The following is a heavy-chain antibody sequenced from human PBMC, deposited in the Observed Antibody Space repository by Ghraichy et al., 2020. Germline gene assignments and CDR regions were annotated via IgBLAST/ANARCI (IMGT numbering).Heavy chain of an antibody. Sequence: GGSLRLSCAASGFTFSSYGMHWVRQAPGKGLEWVAVIWYDGSNKYYADSVKGRFTISRDNSKNTLYLQMNSLRAEDTAVYYCARERYHGDASLGWFDPWGQGTLVTVSS. CDR2: IWYDGSNK. CDR3: ARERYHGDASLGWFDP. D-gene: IGHD4-17*01. J-gene: IGHJ5*02. V-gene: IGHV3-33*01. CDR1: GFTFSSYG.